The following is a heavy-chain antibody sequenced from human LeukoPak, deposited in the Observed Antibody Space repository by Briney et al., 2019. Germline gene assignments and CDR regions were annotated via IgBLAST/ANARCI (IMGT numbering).Heavy chain of an antibody. CDR2: INPNSGGT. V-gene: IGHV1-2*02. Sequence: GASVKVSCKASGYTFTGNYMYWVRQAPGQGLEWMAWINPNSGGTNYAQKFQGSVTMTRETSISTANMELSRLRPDDTAVYYCARVSSSSISFDYWGQGTLVTVSS. J-gene: IGHJ4*02. D-gene: IGHD6-6*01. CDR3: ARVSSSSISFDY. CDR1: GYTFTGNY.